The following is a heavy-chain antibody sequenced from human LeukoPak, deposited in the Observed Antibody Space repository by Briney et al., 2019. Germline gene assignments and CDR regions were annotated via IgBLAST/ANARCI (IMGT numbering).Heavy chain of an antibody. CDR1: GGSFSGYY. Sequence: SETLSLTCAVYGGSFSGYYWSWIRQPPGKGLEWIGEINHSGSTNYNPSLKSRVTISVDTAKNQFSLKLSSVTAADTAVYYCARGRRHFDYWGQGTLVTVSS. J-gene: IGHJ4*02. CDR3: ARGRRHFDY. CDR2: INHSGST. V-gene: IGHV4-34*01.